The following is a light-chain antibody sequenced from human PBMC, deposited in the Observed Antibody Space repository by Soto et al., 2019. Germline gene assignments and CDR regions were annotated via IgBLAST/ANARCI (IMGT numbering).Light chain of an antibody. V-gene: IGKV1-39*01. J-gene: IGKJ1*01. Sequence: DTQMTQSPSSLSASVGDGISISCRASQTVSTYLNWYQQKPGKAPTLLISATSTLQSGVPSRFSGSGSGTDFTLTITSLQPEDFATYYCQQTYTTPRTFGQGTKVAIK. CDR3: QQTYTTPRT. CDR1: QTVSTY. CDR2: ATS.